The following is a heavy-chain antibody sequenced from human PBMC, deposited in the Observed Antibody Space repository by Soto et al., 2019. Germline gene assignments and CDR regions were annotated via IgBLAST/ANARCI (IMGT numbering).Heavy chain of an antibody. Sequence: SETLSLTCAVYGGSFSGYYWSWIRQPPGKGLEWIGEINHSGSTNYNPSLKSRVTISVDTSKNQFSLKLSSVTAADTAVYYCARAVVPAASDHSNDYYHYYYMDVWGKGTTVTVSS. V-gene: IGHV4-34*01. J-gene: IGHJ6*03. CDR1: GGSFSGYY. D-gene: IGHD2-2*01. CDR2: INHSGST. CDR3: ARAVVPAASDHSNDYYHYYYMDV.